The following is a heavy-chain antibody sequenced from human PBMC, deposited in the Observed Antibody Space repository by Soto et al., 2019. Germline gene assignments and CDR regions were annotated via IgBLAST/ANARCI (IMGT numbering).Heavy chain of an antibody. Sequence: QVQLVESGGGVVQPGRSLRLSCAASGFTFSSYGMHWVRQAPGKGLEWVAVISYDGSNKYYADSVKGRFTISRDNSKNTLELQTNSLRAEDTAVYYCAKDFQYYYGSGSVMDVWGQGTTVTVSS. J-gene: IGHJ6*02. CDR2: ISYDGSNK. D-gene: IGHD3-10*01. V-gene: IGHV3-30*18. CDR3: AKDFQYYYGSGSVMDV. CDR1: GFTFSSYG.